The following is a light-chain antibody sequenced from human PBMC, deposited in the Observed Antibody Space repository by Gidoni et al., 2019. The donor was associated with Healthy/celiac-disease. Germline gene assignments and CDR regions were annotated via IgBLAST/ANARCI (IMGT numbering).Light chain of an antibody. CDR3: SSYTSRKIHV. CDR1: SSDVGAFKY. Sequence: QSALTPPASVSGSPGQSITISCTGTSSDVGAFKYVSWYQQHPGKAPKLMIYEVSNRPSGVSNRFSGSKSCNTASLTISGLQADDEADYYCSSYTSRKIHVFGTGTKVTVL. CDR2: EVS. V-gene: IGLV2-14*01. J-gene: IGLJ1*01.